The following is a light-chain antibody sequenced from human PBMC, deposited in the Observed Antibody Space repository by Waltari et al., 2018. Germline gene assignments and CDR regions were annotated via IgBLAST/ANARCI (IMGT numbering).Light chain of an antibody. Sequence: IVMTQTPLSLSVTPGQPAPISCKSSQSLLLTDGKTYLYWYLQKPGHPPQLLIYDVSKLFSGVPDRFSGSGSGTDFTLNISRVEAEDVGIYYCMQSLYLPGTFGQGTKLEI. CDR2: DVS. J-gene: IGKJ2*01. CDR1: QSLLLTDGKTY. V-gene: IGKV2D-29*01. CDR3: MQSLYLPGT.